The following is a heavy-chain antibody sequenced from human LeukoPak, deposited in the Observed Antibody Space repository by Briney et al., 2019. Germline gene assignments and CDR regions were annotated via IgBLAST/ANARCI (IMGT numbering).Heavy chain of an antibody. D-gene: IGHD5-18*01. Sequence: SQTLSLTCTVSGDSISSGDYYWSWIRQPAGKGLEWIGRISSSGSTNYNPSLKSRVTISVDTSKNQFSLKLSSVTAADTAVYYCAREIGYSYYFDYWGQGTLVTVSS. CDR3: AREIGYSYYFDY. J-gene: IGHJ4*02. V-gene: IGHV4-61*02. CDR1: GDSISSGDYY. CDR2: ISSSGST.